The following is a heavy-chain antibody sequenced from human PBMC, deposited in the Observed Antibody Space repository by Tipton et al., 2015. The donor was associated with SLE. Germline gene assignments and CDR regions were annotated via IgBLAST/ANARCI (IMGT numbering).Heavy chain of an antibody. Sequence: QLVQSGGGLVQPGRSLRLSCSASGFPFGDYAMSWVRQAPGKGLEWVGFIRSKAYRGTTDYAASVKGRFTISRDDSKSIAYLQMNSLKTEDTAVYYCARGGGSYYDYWGQGTLVTVSS. CDR2: IRSKAYRGTT. D-gene: IGHD1-26*01. CDR1: GFPFGDYA. V-gene: IGHV3-49*04. CDR3: ARGGGSYYDY. J-gene: IGHJ4*02.